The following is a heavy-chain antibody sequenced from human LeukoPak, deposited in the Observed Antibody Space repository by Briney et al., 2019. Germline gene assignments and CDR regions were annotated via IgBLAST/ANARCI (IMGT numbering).Heavy chain of an antibody. Sequence: PGGSLRLSCAASGFTFDDYAMHWVRQAPGKGLEWVSLISWDGGSTYYADSVKGRFTISRDNSKNSLYLQMNSLRAEDTALYYCAKVVRGYLYFDLWGRGTLVTVSS. CDR1: GFTFDDYA. CDR3: AKVVRGYLYFDL. J-gene: IGHJ2*01. D-gene: IGHD3-10*01. V-gene: IGHV3-43D*03. CDR2: ISWDGGST.